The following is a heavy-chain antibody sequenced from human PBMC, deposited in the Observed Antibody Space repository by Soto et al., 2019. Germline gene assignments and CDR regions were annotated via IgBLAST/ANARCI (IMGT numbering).Heavy chain of an antibody. CDR1: GGSISGFY. CDR3: ARVSNEYSGNGAFDY. CDR2: IHSTGRT. J-gene: IGHJ4*02. D-gene: IGHD1-26*01. Sequence: QLQESGPGLVKPSETLSLTCSVSGGSISGFYWIWIRQSPGEGLEWIAYIHSTGRTNYNPSLKSRVTVSLDMSKNQFSLQLSSVTAADTALYFCARVSNEYSGNGAFDYWGLGTPVTVSS. V-gene: IGHV4-59*01.